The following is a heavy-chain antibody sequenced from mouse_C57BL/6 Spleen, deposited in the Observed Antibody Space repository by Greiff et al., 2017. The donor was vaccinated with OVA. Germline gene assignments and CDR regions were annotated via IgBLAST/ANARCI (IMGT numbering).Heavy chain of an antibody. Sequence: EVMLVESGRDLVKPGGSLKLSCAASGFTFSSYGMSWVRQTPDKRLEWVATISSGGSYTYYPDSVKGRFTISRDNAKNTLYLQMSSLKSEDTAMYYCARGGYDYDGSPSWFAYWGQGTLVTVSA. CDR1: GFTFSSYG. J-gene: IGHJ3*01. V-gene: IGHV5-6*02. CDR3: ARGGYDYDGSPSWFAY. CDR2: ISSGGSYT. D-gene: IGHD2-4*01.